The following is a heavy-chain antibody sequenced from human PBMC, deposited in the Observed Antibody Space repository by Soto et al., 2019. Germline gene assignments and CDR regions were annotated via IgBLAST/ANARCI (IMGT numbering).Heavy chain of an antibody. CDR1: GYTFTSYA. CDR3: ARERITMVRGAANWFDP. Sequence: QVQLVQSGAEVKKPGASVKVSCKASGYTFTSYAMHWVRQAPGQRLEWMGWINAGNGNTKYSQKFQGRVTITRDTSASTAYMELSRLRSEDTAVYYCARERITMVRGAANWFDPWGQGTLVTVSS. D-gene: IGHD3-10*01. V-gene: IGHV1-3*01. CDR2: INAGNGNT. J-gene: IGHJ5*02.